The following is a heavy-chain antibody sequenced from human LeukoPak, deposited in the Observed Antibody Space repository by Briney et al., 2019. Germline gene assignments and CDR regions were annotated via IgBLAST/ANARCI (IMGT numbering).Heavy chain of an antibody. V-gene: IGHV3-7*01. Sequence: GGSLRLSCAASGFTFSDYYMSWIRQAPGKGLEWVAGINDDGSEKYYVDSVRGRFTISRDNAKRSLWLQMNSLRVEDTAIYYCARDRGYTTFDYWGLGTLVFVSS. CDR3: ARDRGYTTFDY. CDR2: INDDGSEK. J-gene: IGHJ4*02. CDR1: GFTFSDYY. D-gene: IGHD3-10*01.